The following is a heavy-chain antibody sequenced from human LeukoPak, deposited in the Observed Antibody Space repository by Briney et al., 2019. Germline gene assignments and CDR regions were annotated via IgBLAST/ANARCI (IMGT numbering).Heavy chain of an antibody. V-gene: IGHV3-21*01. Sequence: GGSLRLSCAASGFTFSSYSMNWVRQAPGKGLEWVSSISSSSSYIDYADSVKGRFTISRDNAKNSLYLQMNSLRAEDTAVYYCASDSSGSQVGFDYWGQGTLVTVSS. D-gene: IGHD3-22*01. CDR3: ASDSSGSQVGFDY. CDR2: ISSSSSYI. CDR1: GFTFSSYS. J-gene: IGHJ4*02.